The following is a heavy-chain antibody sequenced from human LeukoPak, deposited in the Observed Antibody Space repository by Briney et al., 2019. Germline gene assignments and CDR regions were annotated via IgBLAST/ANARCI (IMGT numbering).Heavy chain of an antibody. CDR2: IIPSDGST. Sequence: ASVKVSCKASGYSFTRYFIHWVRQAPGQGLEWMGIIIPSDGSTSYAQKFQGRVTMTRDTSTSTIYMELSSLRSEDTAVYYCARGKVVTMVRGVIITYFDYWGQGTLVTVSS. J-gene: IGHJ4*02. CDR1: GYSFTRYF. V-gene: IGHV1-46*01. CDR3: ARGKVVTMVRGVIITYFDY. D-gene: IGHD3-10*01.